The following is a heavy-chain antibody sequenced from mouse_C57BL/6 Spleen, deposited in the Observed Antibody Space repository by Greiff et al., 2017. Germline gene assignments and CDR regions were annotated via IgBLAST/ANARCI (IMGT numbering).Heavy chain of an antibody. CDR2: IDPSDSYT. D-gene: IGHD2-1*01. Sequence: QVQLQQSGAELVKPGASVKLSCKASGYTFTSYWMQWVKQRPGQGLEWIGEIDPSDSYTNYNQKFKGKATLTVDTSSSTADMQLSSLTSEDSAVYYCARRGGYGNYSSWFAYWGQGTLVTVSA. V-gene: IGHV1-50*01. CDR1: GYTFTSYW. J-gene: IGHJ3*01. CDR3: ARRGGYGNYSSWFAY.